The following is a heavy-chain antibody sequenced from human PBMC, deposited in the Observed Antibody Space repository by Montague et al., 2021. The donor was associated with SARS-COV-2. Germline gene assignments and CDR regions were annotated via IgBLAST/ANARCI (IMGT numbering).Heavy chain of an antibody. CDR3: AKAQGYMDV. Sequence: SRRLSCADSGFPFSSYGLTWVRQAPGKGLEWVSSITSSGDRTSHADSVKGRFTISRDNSKNTLYLQMNNLRAEDTAVYYCAKAQGYMDVWGKGTTVTVSS. CDR2: ITSSGDRT. V-gene: IGHV3-23*01. J-gene: IGHJ6*03. CDR1: GFPFSSYG.